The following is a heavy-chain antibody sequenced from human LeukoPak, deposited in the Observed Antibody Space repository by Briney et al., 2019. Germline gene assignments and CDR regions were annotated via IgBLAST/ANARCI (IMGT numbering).Heavy chain of an antibody. D-gene: IGHD2-2*01. CDR3: AKPIVVVPAATGGYFDY. J-gene: IGHJ4*02. CDR1: GFTFSSYA. Sequence: GGSLRLSCAASGFTFSSYAMSWVRQAPGKGLEWASAISGSGGSTYYADSVKGRFTISRDNSKNTLYLQMNSLRAEDTAVYYCAKPIVVVPAATGGYFDYWGQGTLVTVSS. V-gene: IGHV3-23*01. CDR2: ISGSGGST.